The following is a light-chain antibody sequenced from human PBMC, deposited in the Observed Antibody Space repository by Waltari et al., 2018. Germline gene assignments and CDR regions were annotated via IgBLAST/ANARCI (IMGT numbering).Light chain of an antibody. Sequence: IQMPQSPSSLSASVGDRVPTTCRASQGIKNSLVWYQQKPGKVPKLLISAASTLQSGVPSRFSGSGSGTDFTLTISSLQPEDVATYYCQKYNSAPFTFGPGTKVDIK. CDR1: QGIKNS. CDR2: AAS. J-gene: IGKJ3*01. V-gene: IGKV1-27*01. CDR3: QKYNSAPFT.